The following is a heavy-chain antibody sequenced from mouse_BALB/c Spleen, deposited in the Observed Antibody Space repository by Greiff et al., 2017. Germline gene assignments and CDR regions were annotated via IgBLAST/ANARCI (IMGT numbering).Heavy chain of an antibody. Sequence: VQLQQSGPELVKPGASVKIPCKASGYTFTDYNMDWVKQSHGKSLEWIGDINPNNGGTIYNQKFKGKATLTVDKSSSTAYMELRSLTSEDTAVYYCASTTVEGPYGYFDVWGAGTTVTVSS. J-gene: IGHJ1*01. CDR2: INPNNGGT. CDR3: ASTTVEGPYGYFDV. D-gene: IGHD1-1*01. V-gene: IGHV1-18*01. CDR1: GYTFTDYN.